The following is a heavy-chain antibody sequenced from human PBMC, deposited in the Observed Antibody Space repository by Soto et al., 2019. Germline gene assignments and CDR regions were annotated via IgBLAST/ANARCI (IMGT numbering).Heavy chain of an antibody. Sequence: ASVKVSCIASGYTVTSYDINVVRQATGEGLEWMGWMNPNSGKTGYAQKFQGRVTMTRNPPIRTAYIELSSLRSQDTAVYYCARDQYYYRSGSLLGGTDYWGQGTLLTVSS. J-gene: IGHJ4*02. D-gene: IGHD3-10*01. CDR1: GYTVTSYD. CDR2: MNPNSGKT. V-gene: IGHV1-8*01. CDR3: ARDQYYYRSGSLLGGTDY.